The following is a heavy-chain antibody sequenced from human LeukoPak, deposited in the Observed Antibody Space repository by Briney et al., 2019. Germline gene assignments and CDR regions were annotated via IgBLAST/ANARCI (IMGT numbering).Heavy chain of an antibody. V-gene: IGHV3-23*01. J-gene: IGHJ4*02. CDR1: GFTFSSYA. CDR3: AKAAIRGHYATDWYFDY. CDR2: ISGAAGST. Sequence: GGSLRLSCAAAGFTFSSYAMSWVRQAPGRGLELVSAISGAAGSTYYADSVRGRFTISRDNSQNTLYLQMSSLRSEDTAVYYCAKAAIRGHYATDWYFDYWGLGTLVAVSS. D-gene: IGHD3-9*01.